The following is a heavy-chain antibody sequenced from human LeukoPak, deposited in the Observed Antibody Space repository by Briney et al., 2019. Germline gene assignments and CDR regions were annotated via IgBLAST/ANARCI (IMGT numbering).Heavy chain of an antibody. V-gene: IGHV4-39*01. CDR3: ARLNRDVLLWFGAWGYDH. J-gene: IGHJ5*02. D-gene: IGHD3-10*01. Sequence: PSETLSLTCTVSGGSISSSSYYWGWIRQPPGKGLEWIGSIYYSGSTYYNPSLKSRVTISVDTSKNQFSLKLSSVTAADTAVYYCARLNRDVLLWFGAWGYDHWGQGTLVTVSS. CDR1: GGSISSSSYY. CDR2: IYYSGST.